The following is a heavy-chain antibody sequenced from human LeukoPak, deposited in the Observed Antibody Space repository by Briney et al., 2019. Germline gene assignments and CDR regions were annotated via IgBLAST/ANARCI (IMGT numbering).Heavy chain of an antibody. D-gene: IGHD5-18*01. CDR2: ISYDGNNK. Sequence: GGSLRLSCAASGFTFSSTGMHWVRQAPGKGLEWVAVISYDGNNKYYADSVKGRFIISRDNSKNTLYVQMNSLRAEDTAVYYCARDPKGGFSYGWGAFDIWGQGTMVTVSS. J-gene: IGHJ3*02. CDR1: GFTFSSTG. V-gene: IGHV3-30*03. CDR3: ARDPKGGFSYGWGAFDI.